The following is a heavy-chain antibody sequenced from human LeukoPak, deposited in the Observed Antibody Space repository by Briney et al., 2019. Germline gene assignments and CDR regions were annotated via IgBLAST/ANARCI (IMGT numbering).Heavy chain of an antibody. J-gene: IGHJ3*02. D-gene: IGHD1-26*01. V-gene: IGHV3-30*04. Sequence: PGGSLRLSCAASGFTFSSYAMHWVRQAPGKGLEWVAVISYDGSNKYYADSVKGLFTISRDNAKNSLYLQMNSLRAEDLALYYCAKVQSLSGSYYGGNAFDIWGQGTMVTVSS. CDR3: AKVQSLSGSYYGGNAFDI. CDR2: ISYDGSNK. CDR1: GFTFSSYA.